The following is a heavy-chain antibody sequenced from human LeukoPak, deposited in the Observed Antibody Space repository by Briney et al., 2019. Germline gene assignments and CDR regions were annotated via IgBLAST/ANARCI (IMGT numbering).Heavy chain of an antibody. Sequence: GGSLRLPCEASGFTFGNYAMNWVRQAPGKGLEWVSTISGTGSSTYYADSAKGRFTISRDNSKDTLFLQLNSLTAADTAMYFCAKASVAIPQYCNSWGQGTLVTVSS. CDR2: ISGTGSST. CDR3: AKASVAIPQYCNS. CDR1: GFTFGNYA. D-gene: IGHD2-2*02. J-gene: IGHJ5*02. V-gene: IGHV3-23*01.